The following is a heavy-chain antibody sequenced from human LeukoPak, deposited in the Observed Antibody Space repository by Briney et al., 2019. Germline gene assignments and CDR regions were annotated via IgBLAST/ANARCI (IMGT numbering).Heavy chain of an antibody. CDR1: GYTFTGYY. J-gene: IGHJ5*02. V-gene: IGHV1-2*02. D-gene: IGHD5-24*01. Sequence: ASVKVSCKASGYTFTGYYMHWVRQAPGQGLEWMGWINPNSGGTNYAQKFQGRVTMTRDTSISTAYTELSRLRSDDTAVYYCARDRWVYNWFDPWGQGTLVTVSS. CDR3: ARDRWVYNWFDP. CDR2: INPNSGGT.